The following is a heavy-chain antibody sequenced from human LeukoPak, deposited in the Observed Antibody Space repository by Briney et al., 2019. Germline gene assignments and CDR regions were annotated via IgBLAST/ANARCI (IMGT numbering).Heavy chain of an antibody. CDR3: ASSYYDGSGNN. D-gene: IGHD3-10*01. J-gene: IGHJ4*02. Sequence: GGSLRLSCAASGFTFSDYNMNWVRQAPGKGLEWVSYITSSSSTIYYAVSVKCRFTISRDNAKNSLYLQMNSLRVEDTAVYYCASSYYDGSGNNWGQGTLVTVSS. CDR2: ITSSSSTI. V-gene: IGHV3-48*01. CDR1: GFTFSDYN.